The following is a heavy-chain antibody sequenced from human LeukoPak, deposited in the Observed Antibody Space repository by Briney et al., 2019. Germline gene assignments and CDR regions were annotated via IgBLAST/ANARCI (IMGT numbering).Heavy chain of an antibody. D-gene: IGHD3-3*01. CDR1: GYTFTGYY. J-gene: IGHJ3*02. V-gene: IGHV1-2*02. Sequence: GASVKVSCKASGYTFTGYYMHWVRQAPGQGLEWMGWINPNSGGTNYAQKFQGRVTMTRDTSISTAYMELSRLRSDDTAVYYCARDWSTIFGVVFDAFDIWGQGTMVTVSS. CDR2: INPNSGGT. CDR3: ARDWSTIFGVVFDAFDI.